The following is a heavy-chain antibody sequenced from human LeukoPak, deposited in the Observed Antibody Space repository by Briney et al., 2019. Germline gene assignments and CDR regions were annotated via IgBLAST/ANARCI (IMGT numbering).Heavy chain of an antibody. CDR1: GYTFSSYW. CDR3: ARQNDFRLDY. Sequence: GESLRISCKGSGYTFSSYWIGWVRQMPGKGLDWMGIIYPGDSDTRNSPSLQGQLTISVDTSIGTAYLQWSSLKASDTAIYYCARQNDFRLDYWGQGTLVTVSS. V-gene: IGHV5-51*01. D-gene: IGHD3-3*01. CDR2: IYPGDSDT. J-gene: IGHJ4*02.